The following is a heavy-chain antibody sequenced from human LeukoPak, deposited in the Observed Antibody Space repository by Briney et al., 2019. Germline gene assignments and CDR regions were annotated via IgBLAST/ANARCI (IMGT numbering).Heavy chain of an antibody. V-gene: IGHV3-23*01. CDR2: ISGSGDAT. CDR1: GFTFSSYA. J-gene: IGHJ5*01. CDR3: ARDRAVSWFDS. D-gene: IGHD3-10*01. Sequence: PGGSLRLSCAASGFTFSSYAMSWVRQAPGKGLEWVSAISGSGDATFYTDSVKGRFTFSRDNSRNALYLQMNSLRAEDTAVYYCARDRAVSWFDSWGLGTLVTVSS.